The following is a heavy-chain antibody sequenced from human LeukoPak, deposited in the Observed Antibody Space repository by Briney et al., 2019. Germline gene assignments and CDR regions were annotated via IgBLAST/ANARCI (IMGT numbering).Heavy chain of an antibody. CDR2: IIPIFGTA. V-gene: IGHV1-69*13. CDR1: GGTFSSFA. Sequence: GASVKVSCKASGGTFSSFAISWVRQAPGQGLEWMGGIIPIFGTANYAQKFQGRVTITADESTSTAYMELSGLRSEDTAVYYCARGGSGIAARQGPRHWGQGTLVTVSS. J-gene: IGHJ1*01. D-gene: IGHD6-6*01. CDR3: ARGGSGIAARQGPRH.